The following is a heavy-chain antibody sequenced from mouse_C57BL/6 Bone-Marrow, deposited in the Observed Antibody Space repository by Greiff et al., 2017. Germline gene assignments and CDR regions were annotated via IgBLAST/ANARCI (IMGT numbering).Heavy chain of an antibody. CDR1: GYTFTDYY. CDR3: ARYSFYYAMDY. Sequence: VQLQQSGPELVKPGASVKISCKASGYTFTDYYMNWVKQSHGKSLEWIGDINPNNGGTSYNQKFKGKATLTVDKSSSTAYMELRSLTSEDSAVYYCARYSFYYAMDYWGQGTSVTVSS. V-gene: IGHV1-26*01. CDR2: INPNNGGT. D-gene: IGHD3-1*01. J-gene: IGHJ4*01.